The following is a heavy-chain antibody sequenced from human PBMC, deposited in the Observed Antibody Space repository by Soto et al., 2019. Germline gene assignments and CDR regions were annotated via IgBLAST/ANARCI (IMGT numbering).Heavy chain of an antibody. Sequence: ASVKVSCKASGYTFTSYAMHWVRQAPGQRLEWMGWINAGNGNTKYSQKFQGRVTITRDTSTSTAYMELSSLRSEDTAVYYCARSYSGYDFDYWGQGTLVTVSS. J-gene: IGHJ4*02. CDR2: INAGNGNT. CDR1: GYTFTSYA. V-gene: IGHV1-3*01. D-gene: IGHD5-12*01. CDR3: ARSYSGYDFDY.